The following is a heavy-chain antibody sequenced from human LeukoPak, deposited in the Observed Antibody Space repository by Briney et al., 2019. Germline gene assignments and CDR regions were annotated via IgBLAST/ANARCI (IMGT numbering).Heavy chain of an antibody. CDR1: GFSFSNTA. Sequence: GGSLRLSCAASGFSFSNTAMHWVRQAPDKGLEWVALTSYDGRNYFYADSVKGRFTISRDNAKNSLYLQMNSLRAEDTAVYYCARDGYYDILTGYQLDYWGQGTLVTVSS. J-gene: IGHJ4*02. V-gene: IGHV3-30*04. CDR3: ARDGYYDILTGYQLDY. D-gene: IGHD3-9*01. CDR2: TSYDGRNY.